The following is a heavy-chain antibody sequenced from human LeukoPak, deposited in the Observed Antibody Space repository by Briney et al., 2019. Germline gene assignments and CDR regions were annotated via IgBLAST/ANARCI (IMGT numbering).Heavy chain of an antibody. Sequence: KPSETLSLTCTVSGGSISSYYWSWIRQPPGKRLEWIGYIYYSGSTNYNPSLKSRVTISVDTSKNQFSLKLSSVTAADTAVYYFARARLTWYYDILTGEGTGFDPWGQGTLVTVSS. V-gene: IGHV4-59*01. D-gene: IGHD3-9*01. CDR3: ARARLTWYYDILTGEGTGFDP. CDR2: IYYSGST. J-gene: IGHJ5*02. CDR1: GGSISSYY.